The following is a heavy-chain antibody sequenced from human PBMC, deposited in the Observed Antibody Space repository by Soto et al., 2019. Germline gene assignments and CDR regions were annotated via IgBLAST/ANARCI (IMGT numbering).Heavy chain of an antibody. CDR1: GYNFATYW. V-gene: IGHV5-51*01. CDR3: AERREYCSASSGYSDDTNWVYYFDS. CDR2: IYPGDSVT. J-gene: IGHJ4*02. D-gene: IGHD6-25*01. Sequence: PGESLKISCKGSGYNFATYWIGWVRQIPGKGPEWMGIIYPGDSVTRYTPSFQGQVTISADKSEGASYVHWDSLKASDTAMYYCAERREYCSASSGYSDDTNWVYYFDSWGQGTLVTVSS.